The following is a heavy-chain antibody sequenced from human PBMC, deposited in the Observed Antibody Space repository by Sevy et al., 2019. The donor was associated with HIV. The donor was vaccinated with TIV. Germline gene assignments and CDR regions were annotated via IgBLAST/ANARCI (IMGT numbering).Heavy chain of an antibody. CDR3: ARGGGYCSSTSCYGSLDY. V-gene: IGHV4-59*01. J-gene: IGHJ4*02. CDR2: IYYSGST. CDR1: GGSISSYY. Sequence: SETLSLTCTVSGGSISSYYWSWIRQPPGKGLEWIGYIYYSGSTNYNPSPKSRVTISVDTSKNQFSLKLRSVTAADTAVYYCARGGGYCSSTSCYGSLDYWGQGTLVTVSS. D-gene: IGHD2-2*01.